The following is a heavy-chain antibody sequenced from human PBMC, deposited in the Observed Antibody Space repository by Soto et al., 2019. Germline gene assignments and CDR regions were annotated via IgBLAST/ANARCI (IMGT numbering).Heavy chain of an antibody. CDR1: DGSISYYY. D-gene: IGHD3-10*01. Sequence: QVQLQESGPGLVKPSETLSLTCTVSDGSISYYYWSWIRQPPGKGLEWIGYIYYRGSTNYNPSLKSRVNISVDTSKNQFSLKLSSVTAADTAVYYCARQGLGADWFDPWGQGTLVTVSS. J-gene: IGHJ5*02. V-gene: IGHV4-59*08. CDR2: IYYRGST. CDR3: ARQGLGADWFDP.